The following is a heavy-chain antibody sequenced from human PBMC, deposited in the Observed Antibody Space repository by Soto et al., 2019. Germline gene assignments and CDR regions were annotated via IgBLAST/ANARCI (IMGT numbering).Heavy chain of an antibody. CDR2: ISGSGGST. CDR1: GFTFSSYA. J-gene: IGHJ4*02. Sequence: GGSLRLSCAASGFTFSSYAMSWVRQAPGKGLEWVSAISGSGGSTYYADSVKGRFTISRDNSKNTLYLQMNSLRAEDTAVYYGAKSRPCPARHVIFGVVIPPFDYWGQGTLVTVSS. D-gene: IGHD3-3*01. CDR3: AKSRPCPARHVIFGVVIPPFDY. V-gene: IGHV3-23*01.